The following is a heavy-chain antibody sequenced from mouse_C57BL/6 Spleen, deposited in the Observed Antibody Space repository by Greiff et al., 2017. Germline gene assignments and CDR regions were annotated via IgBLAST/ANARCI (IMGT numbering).Heavy chain of an antibody. CDR3: ATADSYAMDY. CDR1: GYTFTSYT. V-gene: IGHV1-4*01. Sequence: QVQLQQSGAELARPGASVKMSCKASGYTFTSYTMHWVKQRPGQGLEWIGYINPSSGYTKYNQKFKDKATLTADKSSSTAYMQLSSLTSEDSAVYYCATADSYAMDYWGQGTSVTVSS. J-gene: IGHJ4*01. CDR2: INPSSGYT.